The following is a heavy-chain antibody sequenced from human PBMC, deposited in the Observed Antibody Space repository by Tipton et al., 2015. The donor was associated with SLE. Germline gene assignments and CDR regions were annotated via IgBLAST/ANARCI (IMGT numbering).Heavy chain of an antibody. D-gene: IGHD4-17*01. CDR2: IKSETDGGTT. J-gene: IGHJ4*02. CDR1: GFTLHNAW. CDR3: ARDVGGALDY. Sequence: SLRLSCAGSGFTLHNAWMNWVRQAPGKGLEWVGRIKSETDGGTTDYTTPVKGRFTISRDNAKNSLYLQMKSLRVEDTAFYYCARDVGGALDYWGQGTLVTVSS. V-gene: IGHV3-15*01.